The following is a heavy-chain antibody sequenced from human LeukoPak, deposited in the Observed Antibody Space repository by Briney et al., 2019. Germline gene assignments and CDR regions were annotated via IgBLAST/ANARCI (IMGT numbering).Heavy chain of an antibody. CDR1: GFTFSGYV. Sequence: GGSLRLSCAASGFTFSGYVMTWVRQAPGNGLECVSSITFSSSHIYYADSVKGRFTISRDNTKDSLYLQMNSLRAEDTAIYYCAKDLGCGGSYFCYFDYWGQGTLVTVSS. D-gene: IGHD1-26*01. V-gene: IGHV3-21*01. J-gene: IGHJ4*02. CDR2: ITFSSSHI. CDR3: AKDLGCGGSYFCYFDY.